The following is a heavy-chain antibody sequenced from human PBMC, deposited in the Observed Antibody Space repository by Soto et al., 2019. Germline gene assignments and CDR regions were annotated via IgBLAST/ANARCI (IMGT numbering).Heavy chain of an antibody. Sequence: EVQLLDSGGGLVQPGGSLRLSCAASGFTFSTYAMSWVRQAPEKGLEWVSTITGSGSSTYYADSVKGRFTISRDNSKNTLSLQMNSLRAEDTAVYYCAKDLYGDYGGVDYWGQGTLVTVSS. J-gene: IGHJ4*02. V-gene: IGHV3-23*01. CDR2: ITGSGSST. D-gene: IGHD4-17*01. CDR3: AKDLYGDYGGVDY. CDR1: GFTFSTYA.